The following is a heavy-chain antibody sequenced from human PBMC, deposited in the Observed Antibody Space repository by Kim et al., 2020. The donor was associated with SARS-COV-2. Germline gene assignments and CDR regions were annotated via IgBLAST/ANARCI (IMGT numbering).Heavy chain of an antibody. CDR1: GFTFSSYG. CDR3: AGLLWFGGGGSGYYFDY. V-gene: IGHV3-33*01. CDR2: IWYDGSNK. Sequence: GGSLRLSCAASGFTFSSYGMHWVRQAPGKGLEWVAVIWYDGSNKYYADSVKGRFTISRDNSKNTLYLQMNSLRAEDTAVYYCAGLLWFGGGGSGYYFDYWGQGTLVTVSS. D-gene: IGHD3-10*01. J-gene: IGHJ4*02.